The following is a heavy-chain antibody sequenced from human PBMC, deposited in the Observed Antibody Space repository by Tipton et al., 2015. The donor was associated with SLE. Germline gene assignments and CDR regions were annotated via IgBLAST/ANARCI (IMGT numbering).Heavy chain of an antibody. CDR1: GNSITNANFY. D-gene: IGHD3-3*01. Sequence: TLSLTCTVSGNSITNANFYWAYIRQTPGKGLEWIATIYHDGRTDYNPSLRSRLTISSDTSKNQFSVRLTSVTAADAAVYYCARAFYYDFWTSYPYKKGVKTYYFDNWDQGVLVTVSS. V-gene: IGHV4-39*07. J-gene: IGHJ4*02. CDR3: ARAFYYDFWTSYPYKKGVKTYYFDN. CDR2: IYHDGRT.